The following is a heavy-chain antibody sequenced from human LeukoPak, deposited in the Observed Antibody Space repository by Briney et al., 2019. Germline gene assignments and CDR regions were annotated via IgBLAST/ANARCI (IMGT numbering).Heavy chain of an antibody. Sequence: GGSLRLSCAASGFTFSNYWMHWVRQAPGKGLEWVAHIKQDGSEKNYVDSVEGRFTISRDNAKNSVYLQMNSLRAEDTAVYYCARVWSAFDVWGQGTMVTVSS. CDR2: IKQDGSEK. CDR3: ARVWSAFDV. V-gene: IGHV3-7*04. D-gene: IGHD3-3*01. J-gene: IGHJ3*01. CDR1: GFTFSNYW.